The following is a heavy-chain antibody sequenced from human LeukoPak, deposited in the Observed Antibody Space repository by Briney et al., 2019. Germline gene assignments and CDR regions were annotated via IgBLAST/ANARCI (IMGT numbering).Heavy chain of an antibody. CDR2: IKSDGSST. V-gene: IGHV3-74*01. CDR1: GFTFSNYW. CDR3: TRSLEVGNRAFDI. D-gene: IGHD1-14*01. Sequence: GGSLRLSCAASGFTFSNYWMHWVRQAPGKGLVWVSRIKSDGSSTNYADSVKGRFTISRDNAKNTLYLQMNSLRAEDTAMYYCTRSLEVGNRAFDIWGQGTMATVSS. J-gene: IGHJ3*02.